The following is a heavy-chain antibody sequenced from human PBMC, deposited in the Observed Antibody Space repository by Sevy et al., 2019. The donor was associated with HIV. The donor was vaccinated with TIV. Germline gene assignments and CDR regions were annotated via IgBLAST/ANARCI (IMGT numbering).Heavy chain of an antibody. CDR3: ARDAGYSTDWYPSDY. CDR1: EFMFSTYA. V-gene: IGHV3-30-3*01. CDR2: ISYDGSSH. D-gene: IGHD6-19*01. Sequence: GGSLRLSCAASEFMFSTYAMHWVRQTPGKGLEWVAVISYDGSSHYYADSVKGRFIISRDNSKNTLFLQMNSLRLEDTAFYYCARDAGYSTDWYPSDYWGQGTLVTVSS. J-gene: IGHJ4*02.